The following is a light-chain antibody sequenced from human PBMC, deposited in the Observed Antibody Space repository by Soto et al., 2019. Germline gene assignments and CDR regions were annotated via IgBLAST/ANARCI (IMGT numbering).Light chain of an antibody. CDR2: DTS. CDR1: QSVNNN. V-gene: IGKV3-15*01. Sequence: EVVMTQSPALLSVSPGERVTLSCRASQSVNNNLAWYQQQPGQAPRLLIYDTSSRATGVPARFSGSGSGTEFTLTISSLKAEDFAVYYCHQYNDRPPLTFGGGTKVEI. CDR3: HQYNDRPPLT. J-gene: IGKJ4*01.